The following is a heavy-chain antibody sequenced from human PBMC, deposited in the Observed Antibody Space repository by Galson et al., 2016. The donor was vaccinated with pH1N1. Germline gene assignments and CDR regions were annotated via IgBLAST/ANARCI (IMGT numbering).Heavy chain of an antibody. Sequence: SLRLSCAASGFTFSTYWMNWVRQAPGKGLEWVASIKPDGTEKSYVDSAKGRSTISRDNAKNSLCLQMNSRRAEDTAVYYCTRAVGSYSSFWGQGTLVTVSS. V-gene: IGHV3-7*03. CDR2: IKPDGTEK. CDR3: TRAVGSYSSF. CDR1: GFTFSTYW. J-gene: IGHJ4*02. D-gene: IGHD1-26*01.